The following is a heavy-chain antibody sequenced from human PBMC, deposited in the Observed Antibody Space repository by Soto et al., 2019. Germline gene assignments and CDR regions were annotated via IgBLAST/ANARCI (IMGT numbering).Heavy chain of an antibody. CDR3: AASYYYDSSGYYYYGMDV. D-gene: IGHD3-22*01. V-gene: IGHV1-58*02. J-gene: IGHJ6*02. CDR2: IVVGSGNT. CDR1: GFTFTSSA. Sequence: QMQLVQSGPEVKKPGTSVKVSCKASGFTFTSSAMQWVRQARGQRLEWIGWIVVGSGNTNYAQKFQERVTITRDMSTSTAYMELSSLRSEDTAVYYCAASYYYDSSGYYYYGMDVWGQGTTVTVSS.